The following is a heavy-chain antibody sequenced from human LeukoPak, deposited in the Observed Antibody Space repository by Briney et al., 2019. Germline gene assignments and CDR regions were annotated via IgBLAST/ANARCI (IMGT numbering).Heavy chain of an antibody. CDR1: GGTFSSYA. V-gene: IGHV1-69*05. J-gene: IGHJ4*02. Sequence: ASVKVSCKASGGTFSSYAMSWVRQAPGQGLEWMGRIIPIFGTANYAQKFQGRVTITTDESTSTAYMELSSLRSEDTAVYYCARAEPYGDYYFDYWGQGTLVTVSS. CDR2: IIPIFGTA. D-gene: IGHD4-17*01. CDR3: ARAEPYGDYYFDY.